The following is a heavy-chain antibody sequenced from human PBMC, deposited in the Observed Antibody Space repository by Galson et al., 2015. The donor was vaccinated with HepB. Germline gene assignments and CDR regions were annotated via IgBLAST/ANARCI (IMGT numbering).Heavy chain of an antibody. V-gene: IGHV3-30*14. J-gene: IGHJ4*02. CDR1: GFTFSSYA. CDR2: ISYDGSNK. Sequence: SLRLSCAASGFTFSSYAMHWVRQAPGKGLEWVAVISYDGSNKYYADSVKGRFTISRDISKNTLYLQMNSLRAEDTAVYYCARGYCSGGSCYAVYFDYWGQGTLVSVSS. CDR3: ARGYCSGGSCYAVYFDY. D-gene: IGHD2-15*01.